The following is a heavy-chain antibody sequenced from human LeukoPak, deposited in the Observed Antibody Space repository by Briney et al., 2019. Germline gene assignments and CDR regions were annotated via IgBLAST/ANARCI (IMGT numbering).Heavy chain of an antibody. CDR2: IYYSGST. V-gene: IGHV4-59*08. CDR3: ARHIGTTSSRYYPY. D-gene: IGHD3-22*01. Sequence: PAETLSLTCSVSGGSISSYYWSWIRQPPGKGLEWIGYIYYSGSTNYNPSLKSRVTISVDTSKNQFSLILSSVTAADTAVYYCARHIGTTSSRYYPYWGQGTLGTVSS. J-gene: IGHJ4*02. CDR1: GGSISSYY.